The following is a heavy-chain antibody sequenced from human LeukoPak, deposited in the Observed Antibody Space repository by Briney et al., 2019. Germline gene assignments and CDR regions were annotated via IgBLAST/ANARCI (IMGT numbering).Heavy chain of an antibody. CDR1: GFTFSSYW. D-gene: IGHD6-13*01. J-gene: IGHJ6*03. CDR2: INSDGSST. Sequence: PGGSLRLFCAASGFTFSSYWMHWVRHDPGRGLVGVSRINSDGSSTSYADSVKGRFTISRDNAKNTLYLQMNSLRAEETAVYYCARVGAAAGTSYYYYYMDVWGKGTTVTVSS. V-gene: IGHV3-74*01. CDR3: ARVGAAAGTSYYYYYMDV.